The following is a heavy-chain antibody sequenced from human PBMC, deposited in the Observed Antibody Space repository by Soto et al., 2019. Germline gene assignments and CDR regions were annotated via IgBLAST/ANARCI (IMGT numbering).Heavy chain of an antibody. V-gene: IGHV3-21*01. CDR2: ISGTSNDI. D-gene: IGHD6-6*01. CDR1: GFTFRSYS. Sequence: PGGSLRLSCAASGFTFRSYSLNWVHQAPGKGLEWVSSISGTSNDIYYADSVKGRFIISRDNARDSLYLQMYSLSAEDTAIYFCATSIAAHLGYYGMDVWGQGTTVTVSS. J-gene: IGHJ6*02. CDR3: ATSIAAHLGYYGMDV.